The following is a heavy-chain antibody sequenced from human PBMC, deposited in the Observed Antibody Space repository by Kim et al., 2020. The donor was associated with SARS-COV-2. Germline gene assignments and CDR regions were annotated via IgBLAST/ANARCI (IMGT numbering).Heavy chain of an antibody. V-gene: IGHV4-59*08. CDR3: TRLMAEYYGSGTKLEDYY. CDR1: GASISSYY. D-gene: IGHD3-10*01. Sequence: SETLSLTCSVSGASISSYYWSWVRQSPGKGLEWIGYIHYSGSSSSNPSLKSRLSMSVDRSKNQFSLLLGSVTAADTAVYYCTRLMAEYYGSGTKLEDYY. CDR2: IHYSGSS. J-gene: IGHJ6*01.